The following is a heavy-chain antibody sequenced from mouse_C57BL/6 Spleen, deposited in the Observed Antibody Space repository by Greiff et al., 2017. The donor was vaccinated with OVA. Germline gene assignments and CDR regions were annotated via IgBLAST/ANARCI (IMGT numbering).Heavy chain of an antibody. V-gene: IGHV1-72*01. D-gene: IGHD1-1*01. CDR3: ARSYYGSSYGYFDV. Sequence: QVQLQQPGAELVKPGASVKLSCKASGYTFTSYWMHWVKQRPGRGLEWIGRIDPHSGGTKYNEKFKSKATLTVDKPSSTAYMQLSSLTSEDSAVYYCARSYYGSSYGYFDVWGTGTTVTVSS. CDR1: GYTFTSYW. CDR2: IDPHSGGT. J-gene: IGHJ1*03.